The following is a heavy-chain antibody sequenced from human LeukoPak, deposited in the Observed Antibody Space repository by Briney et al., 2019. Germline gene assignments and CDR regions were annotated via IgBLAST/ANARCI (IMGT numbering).Heavy chain of an antibody. CDR1: GGSISSGDYY. CDR2: IYYSGST. CDR3: ARHINRGGTHLGWYFDL. Sequence: SETLSLTCTVSGGSISSGDYYWSWIRQPPGKGLEWIGYIYYSGSTYYNPSLKSRVTISVDTSKNQSSLKLSSVTAADTAVYYCARHINRGGTHLGWYFDLWGRGTLVTVSS. V-gene: IGHV4-30-4*01. J-gene: IGHJ2*01. D-gene: IGHD1-1*01.